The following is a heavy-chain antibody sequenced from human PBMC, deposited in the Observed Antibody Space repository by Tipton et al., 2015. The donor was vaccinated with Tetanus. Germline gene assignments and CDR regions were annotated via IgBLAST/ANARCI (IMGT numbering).Heavy chain of an antibody. V-gene: IGHV3-23*01. D-gene: IGHD3-16*01. J-gene: IGHJ4*02. CDR3: AKALYGGCDY. CDR1: GFTFSTYA. Sequence: SLRLSCAASGFTFSTYAMAWVRQAPGKGLECVSSISGRGRTTSYADSVKGRFTISRDNSKNTLYLQMNRLRAEDTAVYYCAKALYGGCDYWGQGSLVTVSS. CDR2: ISGRGRTT.